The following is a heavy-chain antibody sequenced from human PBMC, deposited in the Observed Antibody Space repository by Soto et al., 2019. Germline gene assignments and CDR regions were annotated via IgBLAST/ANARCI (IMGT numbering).Heavy chain of an antibody. V-gene: IGHV1-3*04. CDR2: INTGNGDT. CDR3: ARDPRSGWSAGIDS. D-gene: IGHD6-19*01. J-gene: IGHJ4*02. Sequence: QVQLVQSGAEVKKPGASVKVSCKASGYSFDGYGMHWVRQAPGQRPEWMGWINTGNGDTKYPQKFQGRVTITRDTFAIKAYMELITLKSEDTAVYYCARDPRSGWSAGIDSWGQGSLVTVSS. CDR1: GYSFDGYG.